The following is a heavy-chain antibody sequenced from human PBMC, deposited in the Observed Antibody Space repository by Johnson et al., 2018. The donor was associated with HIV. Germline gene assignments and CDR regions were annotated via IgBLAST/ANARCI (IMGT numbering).Heavy chain of an antibody. D-gene: IGHD2/OR15-2a*01. CDR2: INWNGGKT. Sequence: VQLVESGGGVARPGGSLRLSCEASGFTFDDYGMTWVRQPPGKGLEWVSGINWNGGKTGYADSVKGRFTISRNNAKNSLFLQMNSRRAEDTALYFCTRGQYLSPFDAFDIWGQGTMVTVSS. J-gene: IGHJ3*02. CDR3: TRGQYLSPFDAFDI. V-gene: IGHV3-20*04. CDR1: GFTFDDYG.